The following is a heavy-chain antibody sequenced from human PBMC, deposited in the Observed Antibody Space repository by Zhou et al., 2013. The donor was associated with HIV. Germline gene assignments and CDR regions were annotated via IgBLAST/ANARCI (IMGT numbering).Heavy chain of an antibody. CDR3: ARVRFSGYDFHYDYGLDV. D-gene: IGHD5-12*01. Sequence: QVRLVQSGAEVKKPGASVKVSCKASGYTFTSYGISWVRQAPGQGLEWMGDIIPIFGSTRFPRKFQGRLTITADESTRTGYMELRGLRSEDTALYFCARVRFSGYDFHYDYGLDVWGQGTTVIVSS. CDR1: GYTFTSYG. J-gene: IGHJ6*02. V-gene: IGHV1-69*13. CDR2: IIPIFGST.